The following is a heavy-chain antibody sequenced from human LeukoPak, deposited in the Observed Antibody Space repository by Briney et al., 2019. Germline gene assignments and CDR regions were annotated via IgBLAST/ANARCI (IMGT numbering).Heavy chain of an antibody. Sequence: SETLSLTCTVSGGSISSSSYYWGWIRQPPGKGLEWIGSIYYSGSTYYNPSLKSRVTISVDTSKNQFSLKLSSVTAADTAVYYCASICSGGSCYSTDYWGQGTLVTVSS. V-gene: IGHV4-39*07. CDR2: IYYSGST. CDR3: ASICSGGSCYSTDY. J-gene: IGHJ4*02. D-gene: IGHD2-15*01. CDR1: GGSISSSSYY.